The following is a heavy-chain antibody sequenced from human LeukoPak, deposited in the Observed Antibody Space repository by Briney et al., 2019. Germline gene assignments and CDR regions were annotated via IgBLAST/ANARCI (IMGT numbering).Heavy chain of an antibody. J-gene: IGHJ4*02. Sequence: GESLKISCKGLGFSSSSYWNAWVRQRPGKGLEWMGIIYSGGSETRYDPSFQGQVTISADSSTSTAYLQWSSLRASDTAMYYCARASRDGYNQNFDHWGQGTLVTVSS. CDR2: IYSGGSET. CDR1: GFSSSSYW. D-gene: IGHD5-24*01. CDR3: ARASRDGYNQNFDH. V-gene: IGHV5-51*01.